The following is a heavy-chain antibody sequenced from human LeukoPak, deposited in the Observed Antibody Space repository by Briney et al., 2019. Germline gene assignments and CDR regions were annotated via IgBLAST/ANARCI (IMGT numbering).Heavy chain of an antibody. Sequence: PGRSLRLSCAAPGFTVSSSYMIWVRQAPGKGLEWVSVIYSGGTTYYADSVKGRFTISRDNSKNTLYLQMNNLRAEDTAVYYCAKLNGASYCGGDCYPEIDYWGQGTLVTVSS. V-gene: IGHV3-53*05. CDR1: GFTVSSSY. J-gene: IGHJ4*02. CDR2: IYSGGTT. D-gene: IGHD2-21*02. CDR3: AKLNGASYCGGDCYPEIDY.